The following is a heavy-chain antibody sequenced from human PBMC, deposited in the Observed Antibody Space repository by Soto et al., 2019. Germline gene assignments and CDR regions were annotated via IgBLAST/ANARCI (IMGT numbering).Heavy chain of an antibody. J-gene: IGHJ4*02. Sequence: QVQLVQSGAEVKKPGASVKVSCKASGYTFTSYGISWVRQAPGQGLEWMGWISAYNGNTNYAQKLQGRVTMTTDTSTSTAYMELRSLRSDDTAVYYCARDALGGYSGYDESGSASYWGQGTLVTVSS. CDR1: GYTFTSYG. CDR2: ISAYNGNT. V-gene: IGHV1-18*01. D-gene: IGHD5-12*01. CDR3: ARDALGGYSGYDESGSASY.